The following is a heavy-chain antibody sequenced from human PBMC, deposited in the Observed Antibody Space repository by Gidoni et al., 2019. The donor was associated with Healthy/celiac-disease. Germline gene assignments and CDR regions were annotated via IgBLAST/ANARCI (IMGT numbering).Heavy chain of an antibody. CDR1: GFTFDAYT. V-gene: IGHV3-43*01. J-gene: IGHJ1*01. CDR3: AKGASSWYLSAEYFQH. Sequence: EVQLVESGGVVVQPGGSVRLSWAASGFTFDAYTMHWVRQAPGTGLGWVSLISWDGGSTYYADSVKGRFTISRDNSKNSLYLQMNSLRTEDTALYYCAKGASSWYLSAEYFQHWGQGTLVTVSS. D-gene: IGHD6-13*01. CDR2: ISWDGGST.